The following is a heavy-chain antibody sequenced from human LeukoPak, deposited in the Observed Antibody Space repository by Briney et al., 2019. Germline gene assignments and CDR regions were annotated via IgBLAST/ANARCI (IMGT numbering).Heavy chain of an antibody. CDR2: IKEDGSEK. CDR1: GFTFSNYW. V-gene: IGHV3-7*01. CDR3: ARDQGIFDY. J-gene: IGHJ4*02. Sequence: GGSLRLSCTASGFTFSNYWMSWVRQTPEKGLEWVANIKEDGSEKVYLDSVKGRFTISRDNAQTSLYLQMNSLRDEDSAVYYCARDQGIFDYWGQGTLVTVSS.